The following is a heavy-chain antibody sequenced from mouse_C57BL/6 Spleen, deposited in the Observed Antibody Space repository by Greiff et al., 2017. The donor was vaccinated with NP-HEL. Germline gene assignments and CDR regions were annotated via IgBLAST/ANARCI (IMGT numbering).Heavy chain of an antibody. J-gene: IGHJ3*01. Sequence: VKLVESGAELARPGASVKMSCKASGYTFTSYTMHWVKQRPGQGLEWIGYINPSSGYTKYNQKFKDKATLTADISSSTAYMQLSSLTSEDSAVYYCARGDYYGSSPSWFAYWGQGTLVTVSA. CDR1: GYTFTSYT. D-gene: IGHD1-1*01. CDR2: INPSSGYT. CDR3: ARGDYYGSSPSWFAY. V-gene: IGHV1-4*01.